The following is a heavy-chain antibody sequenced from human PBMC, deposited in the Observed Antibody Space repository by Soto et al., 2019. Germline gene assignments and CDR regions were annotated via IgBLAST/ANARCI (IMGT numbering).Heavy chain of an antibody. CDR2: LYYSGST. V-gene: IGHV4-30-4*01. J-gene: IGHJ4*02. CDR3: ARDVVATSRGDHYLDY. D-gene: IGHD5-12*01. Sequence: SETLSLTCTVSGGSISSGDYYLNLIRQPPGNGLEGIGYLYYSGSTDYNPSLQSRVTLSLDTSKNLVFVKLSSVTAAAPAVYYCARDVVATSRGDHYLDYWGQGALVTVSS. CDR1: GGSISSGDYY.